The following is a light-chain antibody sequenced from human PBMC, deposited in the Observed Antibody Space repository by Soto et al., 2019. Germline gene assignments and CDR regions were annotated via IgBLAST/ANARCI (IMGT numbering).Light chain of an antibody. CDR1: SSDVGAYNY. CDR2: EVS. J-gene: IGLJ1*01. Sequence: QSVLTQPASVSGSLGQSITISCTGTSSDVGAYNYVSWYQQHPGKAPKPMIYEVSNRPSGVSHRFSGSKSDNTASLTISGLQTDDEADYYCSSYTSSRTLVFGTGTKVTVL. CDR3: SSYTSSRTLV. V-gene: IGLV2-14*01.